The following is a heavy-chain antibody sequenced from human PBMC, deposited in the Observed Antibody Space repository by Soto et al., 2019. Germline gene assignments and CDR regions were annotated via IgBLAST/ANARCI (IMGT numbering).Heavy chain of an antibody. CDR1: GFTFSSYW. V-gene: IGHV3-7*01. D-gene: IGHD5-12*01. J-gene: IGHJ3*02. CDR2: INEDGSEK. CDR3: VRDGYSGYDWAFDI. Sequence: EVQLVESGGGLVQPGGSLRLSCAASGFTFSSYWMSWVRQGPGKGLEWVANINEDGSEKYCVDSVSGRFTISRDNAKNSLYLQMNSLRAEATAVYYCVRDGYSGYDWAFDIWGQGTMVTVSS.